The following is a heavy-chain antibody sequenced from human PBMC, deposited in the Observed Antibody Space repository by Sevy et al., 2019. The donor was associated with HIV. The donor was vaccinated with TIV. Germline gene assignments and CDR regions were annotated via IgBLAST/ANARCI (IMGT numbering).Heavy chain of an antibody. CDR1: SGSFSDFY. D-gene: IGHD3-3*01. Sequence: SETLSLTCTVYSGSFSDFYWNWIRQSPGKGLEWIGEINHREGTNYNPSLKSRVTISADASNRQFSLKLTSVTAADTAVYYCVRFDTKIKIFGVPRGAYWGPGTLVTVSS. J-gene: IGHJ4*02. CDR3: VRFDTKIKIFGVPRGAY. CDR2: INHREGT. V-gene: IGHV4-34*01.